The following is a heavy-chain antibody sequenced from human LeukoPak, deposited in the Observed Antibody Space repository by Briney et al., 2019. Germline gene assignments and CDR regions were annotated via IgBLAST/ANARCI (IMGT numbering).Heavy chain of an antibody. D-gene: IGHD1-26*01. CDR3: ARRVVGATGFDY. CDR2: IYYSGST. J-gene: IGHJ4*02. Sequence: PSETLSLTCTVSGGSISSSSYYWGWIRQPPGKGLEWIGSIYYSGSTYYNPSLKSRVAISVDTSKNQFSLKLSSVTAADTAAYYCARRVVGATGFDYWGQGTLVTVSS. CDR1: GGSISSSSYY. V-gene: IGHV4-39*01.